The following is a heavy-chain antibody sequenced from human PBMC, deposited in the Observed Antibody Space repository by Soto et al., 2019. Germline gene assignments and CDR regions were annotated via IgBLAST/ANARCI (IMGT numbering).Heavy chain of an antibody. CDR3: ARAYCSHGSCLDDAFDI. D-gene: IGHD2-15*01. V-gene: IGHV4-34*01. Sequence: QVHLHQWGAGLLKPSETLSLTCAVDGGSFSSYYWSWIRQTPGKGPEWIGEINHSGRTNYNPSLKSRVTISVDTSKNQFSLNLSSVTAADTAVYFCARAYCSHGSCLDDAFDIWGQGTMVTVSS. CDR2: INHSGRT. CDR1: GGSFSSYY. J-gene: IGHJ3*02.